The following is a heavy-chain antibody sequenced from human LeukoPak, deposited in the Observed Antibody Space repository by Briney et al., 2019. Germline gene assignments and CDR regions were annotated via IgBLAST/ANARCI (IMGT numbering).Heavy chain of an antibody. V-gene: IGHV1-2*02. D-gene: IGHD3-16*01. J-gene: IGHJ4*02. Sequence: ASVKVSCKASGYTFTGYYMHWVRQAPGQGLEWMGWINPNSGGTNYAQKFQGRVTMTRDTSISTAYMGLSRLRSDDTAVYYCARGRLTLAALQPIDYWGQGTLVTVSS. CDR1: GYTFTGYY. CDR3: ARGRLTLAALQPIDY. CDR2: INPNSGGT.